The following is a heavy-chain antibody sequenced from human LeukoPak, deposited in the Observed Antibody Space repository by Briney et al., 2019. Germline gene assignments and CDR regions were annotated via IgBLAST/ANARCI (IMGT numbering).Heavy chain of an antibody. CDR3: ARDRDPHVIGTTAIDY. D-gene: IGHD1-1*01. V-gene: IGHV3-21*01. CDR1: GFTFSSYS. J-gene: IGHJ4*02. CDR2: ISSSSSYT. Sequence: GGSLRLSCAASGFTFSSYSMNWVRQAPGKGLEWVSSISSSSSYTYYADSVKGRFTISRDNAKNSLYLQMNSPRAEDTAVYYCARDRDPHVIGTTAIDYWGQGTLVTVSS.